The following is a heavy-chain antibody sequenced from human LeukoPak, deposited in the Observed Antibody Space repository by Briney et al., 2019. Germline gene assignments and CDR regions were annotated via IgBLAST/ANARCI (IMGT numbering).Heavy chain of an antibody. CDR1: GFIFSSYG. J-gene: IGHJ4*02. CDR2: IRYDGSNK. D-gene: IGHD6-6*01. Sequence: GGSLRLSCAASGFIFSSYGMHWVRQAPGKGLEWVAFIRYDGSNKYYADSVKGRFTISRDNSKNTLYLQMNSLRAEDTAVYYCAKVRREQLHYFDYWGQGTLVTVSS. CDR3: AKVRREQLHYFDY. V-gene: IGHV3-30*02.